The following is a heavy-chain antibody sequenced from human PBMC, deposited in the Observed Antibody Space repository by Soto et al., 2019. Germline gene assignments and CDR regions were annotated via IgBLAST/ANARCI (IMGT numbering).Heavy chain of an antibody. Sequence: PGGTLRLSCAASGFTFSSNAMNWVRQAPGKGMEWVSAISGSGGSTYYADSGKGRFTISRDNAKNTLYLQMNSPRAEDPTVYYCARELSSDILVVVAVPLGMDFWGQGTPVTVSS. J-gene: IGHJ6*02. CDR1: GFTFSSNA. D-gene: IGHD2-15*01. CDR3: ARELSSDILVVVAVPLGMDF. V-gene: IGHV3-23*01. CDR2: ISGSGGST.